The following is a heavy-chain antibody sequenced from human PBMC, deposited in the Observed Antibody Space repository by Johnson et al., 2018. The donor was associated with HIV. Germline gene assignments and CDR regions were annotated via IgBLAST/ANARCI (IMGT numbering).Heavy chain of an antibody. CDR3: ARFGRGGSHAFDI. CDR1: GLSFSNFG. J-gene: IGHJ3*02. V-gene: IGHV3-30*03. CDR2: ISYDGSNE. Sequence: QVQLVESGGGVVQPGKSLTLSCVGSGLSFSNFGIHWVRQAPGKGPEWVAVISYDGSNEYYGDSVKGRFNISRDNSKNTLYLQMNSLRAEDTAFYYCARFGRGGSHAFDIWGQGTMVTVSS. D-gene: IGHD5-24*01.